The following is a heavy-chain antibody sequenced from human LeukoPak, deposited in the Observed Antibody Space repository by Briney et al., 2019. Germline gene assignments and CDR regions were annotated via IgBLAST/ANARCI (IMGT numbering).Heavy chain of an antibody. D-gene: IGHD6-6*01. J-gene: IGHJ6*03. CDR2: ISGSGGST. CDR1: GFTFSSYD. CDR3: ARDRHVPGLYYYYMDV. V-gene: IGHV3-23*01. Sequence: PGGSLRLSCAASGFTFSSYDMGWVRQAPGKGLEWVSAISGSGGSTYYADSVKGRFTISRDNSKNSLYLQMNSLRPEDTAVYFCARDRHVPGLYYYYMDVWGKGTTVTVSS.